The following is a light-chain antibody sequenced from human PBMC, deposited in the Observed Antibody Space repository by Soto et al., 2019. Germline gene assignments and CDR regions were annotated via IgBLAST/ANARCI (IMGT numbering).Light chain of an antibody. CDR2: DAS. J-gene: IGKJ5*01. Sequence: IVLTQSPATLSLSPGERATLSCRASQSVSSYLAWYPQKPGQAPRLLIYDASNRATGIQARFSGSGSGTDFTLTISSLEPEDFAVYYCQQRSNWITFGQGTRLEIK. CDR1: QSVSSY. CDR3: QQRSNWIT. V-gene: IGKV3-11*01.